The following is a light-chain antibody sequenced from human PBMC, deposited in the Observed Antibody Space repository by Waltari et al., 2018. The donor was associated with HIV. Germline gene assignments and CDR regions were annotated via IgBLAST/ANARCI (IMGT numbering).Light chain of an antibody. J-gene: IGLJ3*02. CDR2: SNL. Sequence: QPVLTQLPSVSGTPGQTVTISCSGSDSNIGTSSVYWYQVLPGTTPRLLIFSNLERPSGVPGRFSGSKSGASASLTIFGLRSEDEADYYCSTWDKTQSAQVFGGGTKLTVL. V-gene: IGLV1-47*01. CDR1: DSNIGTSS. CDR3: STWDKTQSAQV.